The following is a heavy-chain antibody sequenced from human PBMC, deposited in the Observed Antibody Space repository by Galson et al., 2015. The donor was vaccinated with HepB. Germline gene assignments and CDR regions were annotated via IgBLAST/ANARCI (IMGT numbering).Heavy chain of an antibody. CDR1: GFSFSSYA. J-gene: IGHJ6*02. Sequence: SLRLSCAASGFSFSSYAMTWVRQAPGKGLEWVSSISGNGGDTKYGDSVKGRFTIFRDKAKRTLYLQMNSLRAEDTAVYYCAKGDVWGPAAINYGLHVWGQGTTVTVSS. D-gene: IGHD2-2*02. V-gene: IGHV3-23*01. CDR2: ISGNGGDT. CDR3: AKGDVWGPAAINYGLHV.